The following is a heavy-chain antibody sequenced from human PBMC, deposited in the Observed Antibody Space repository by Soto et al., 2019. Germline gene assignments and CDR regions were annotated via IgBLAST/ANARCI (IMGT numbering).Heavy chain of an antibody. Sequence: GGSLRLSCAASGFTFSGYTMNWVRQAPGKGLEWVSSITSGSSYIYYADSVKGRFTISRDNAKNSLYLQINSLRAKDTAMYYCARSSFDYWGQGTLVTVSS. V-gene: IGHV3-21*01. J-gene: IGHJ4*02. CDR2: ITSGSSYI. CDR3: ARSSFDY. CDR1: GFTFSGYT.